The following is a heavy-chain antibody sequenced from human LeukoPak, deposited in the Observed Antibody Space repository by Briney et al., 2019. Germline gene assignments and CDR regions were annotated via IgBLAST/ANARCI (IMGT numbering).Heavy chain of an antibody. D-gene: IGHD4-23*01. Sequence: ASVKVSCKVSGYTLTELSMHWVRQAPGKGLEWVGGFDPEDGETIYAQKFQGRVTMTEDTSTDTAYMELSSLRSEDTAVYYCATLPYGGNSKEAFDIWGQGTTVTVSS. CDR1: GYTLTELS. V-gene: IGHV1-24*01. CDR2: FDPEDGET. J-gene: IGHJ3*02. CDR3: ATLPYGGNSKEAFDI.